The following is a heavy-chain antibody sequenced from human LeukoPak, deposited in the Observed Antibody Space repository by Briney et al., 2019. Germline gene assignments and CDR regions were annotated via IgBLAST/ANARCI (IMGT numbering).Heavy chain of an antibody. D-gene: IGHD2-15*01. V-gene: IGHV3-23*01. Sequence: GGSLRLSCAASGFTFSSYAMSWVRQAPGKGLEWASAISSSGGSTYYADSVKGRFTISRDNSKNTLYLQMNSLRAEDTAIYYCAKSPGLYCSGGSCYGDYWGQGTLVTVSS. J-gene: IGHJ4*02. CDR2: ISSSGGST. CDR3: AKSPGLYCSGGSCYGDY. CDR1: GFTFSSYA.